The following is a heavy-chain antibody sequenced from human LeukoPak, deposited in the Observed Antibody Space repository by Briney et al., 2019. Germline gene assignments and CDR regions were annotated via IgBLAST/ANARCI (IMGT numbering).Heavy chain of an antibody. Sequence: PGGSLRLSCAASGFTFSDYAMHWVRQSPGKELEYVSAISSNGRSIHYANSVEGRFTISRDNSQNTLYLQVDSLRAEDMAVYYCARDYGGSSPFDYWGQGTLVTVSS. CDR3: ARDYGGSSPFDY. CDR1: GFTFSDYA. CDR2: ISSNGRSI. J-gene: IGHJ4*02. D-gene: IGHD4-23*01. V-gene: IGHV3-64*01.